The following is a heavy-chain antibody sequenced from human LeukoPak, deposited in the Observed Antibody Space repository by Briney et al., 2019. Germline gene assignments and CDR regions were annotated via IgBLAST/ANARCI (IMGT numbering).Heavy chain of an antibody. CDR1: GGTFSSYA. Sequence: ASVKVSCKASGGTFSSYAISWVRQAPGQGLEWMGRIIPIFGTANYAQKFQGRVTITADESTSTAYMELSSLRSEDTAVYYCARPGAATVLYAFDIWGQGTMVTVSS. CDR3: ARPGAATVLYAFDI. CDR2: IIPIFGTA. V-gene: IGHV1-69*13. D-gene: IGHD2-15*01. J-gene: IGHJ3*02.